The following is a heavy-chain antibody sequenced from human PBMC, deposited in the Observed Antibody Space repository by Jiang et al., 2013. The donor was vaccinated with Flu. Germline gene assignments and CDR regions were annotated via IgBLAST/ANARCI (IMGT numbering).Heavy chain of an antibody. D-gene: IGHD3-22*01. Sequence: VRQAPGQGLKWVGRVIPMIGITTYTENLQGRVTITADKSTSTAHLELNNLTSEDTAVYYCARGGNGGYPGYFDSWGQGTLVTVSS. CDR3: ARGGNGGYPGYFDS. CDR2: VIPMIGIT. J-gene: IGHJ4*02. V-gene: IGHV1-69*04.